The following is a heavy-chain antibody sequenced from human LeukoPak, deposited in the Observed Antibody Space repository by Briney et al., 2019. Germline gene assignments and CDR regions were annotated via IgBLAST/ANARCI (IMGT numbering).Heavy chain of an antibody. Sequence: GGSLRLSCAASGFTFSDYYMSWIRQAPGKGLEWVSYISFSGSTIYYADSVKGRFTISRDNAKNSLYLQMNSLRAEDTAVYYCAKGGYSSSEGAFDPWGQGTLVTVSS. V-gene: IGHV3-11*01. D-gene: IGHD6-6*01. CDR1: GFTFSDYY. CDR2: ISFSGSTI. CDR3: AKGGYSSSEGAFDP. J-gene: IGHJ5*02.